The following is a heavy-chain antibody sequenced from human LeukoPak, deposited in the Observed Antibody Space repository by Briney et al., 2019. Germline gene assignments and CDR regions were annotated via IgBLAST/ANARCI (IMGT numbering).Heavy chain of an antibody. J-gene: IGHJ4*02. D-gene: IGHD1-26*01. CDR2: ISSHGNYI. CDR3: ARDGQWDLTYYLDY. Sequence: PGGSLRLSCAGSGYLFTIHSLNWVRQAPGKGLELVSCISSHGNYIYYADSVKGRFTVSRDDATNSVFLQMNSLIAEDTGIYYCARDGQWDLTYYLDYWGQGILVSVSS. V-gene: IGHV3-21*01. CDR1: GYLFTIHS.